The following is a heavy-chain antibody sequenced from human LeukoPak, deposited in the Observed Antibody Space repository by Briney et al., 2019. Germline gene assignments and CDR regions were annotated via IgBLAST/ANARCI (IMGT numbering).Heavy chain of an antibody. V-gene: IGHV4-61*02. J-gene: IGHJ6*03. CDR1: GGSISSGSYY. D-gene: IGHD6-6*01. Sequence: SQTLSLTCTVSGGSISSGSYYWSWIRQPAGKGLEWIGRIYTSGSTNYNPSLKSRVTISVDTSKNQFSLKLSSVTAADTAVYYCARARPHYYMDVWGKGTTDTVSS. CDR2: IYTSGST. CDR3: ARARPHYYMDV.